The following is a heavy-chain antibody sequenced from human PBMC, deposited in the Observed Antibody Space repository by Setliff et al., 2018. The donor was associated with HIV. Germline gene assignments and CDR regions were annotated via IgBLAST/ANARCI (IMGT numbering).Heavy chain of an antibody. CDR1: GDSISCYF. J-gene: IGHJ6*03. V-gene: IGHV4-4*09. CDR3: ARDRGSSGWWGDSNKNYMDV. D-gene: IGHD6-19*01. Sequence: PSETLSLTCTVSGDSISCYFWSWIRQSPGKGLEWIGYIYTSGSTNYNPSLKSRVTISVGKSKSQFSLKLSSVTAADTAVYYCARDRGSSGWWGDSNKNYMDVWGKGTTVTVSS. CDR2: IYTSGST.